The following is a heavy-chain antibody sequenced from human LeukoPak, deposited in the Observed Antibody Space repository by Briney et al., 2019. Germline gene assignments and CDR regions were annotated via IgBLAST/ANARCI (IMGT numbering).Heavy chain of an antibody. CDR2: IYYSGST. CDR1: GYSISSGYY. D-gene: IGHD6-13*01. J-gene: IGHJ5*02. V-gene: IGHV4-38-2*02. CDR3: VRDGYSSSWYWFDP. Sequence: SETLSLTCTVSGYSISSGYYWGWIRQPPGKGLEWIGSIYYSGSTYYNPSLKSRVTISVDTSKNQFSLRLSSVTAADTAVYYCVRDGYSSSWYWFDPWGQGTLVTVSS.